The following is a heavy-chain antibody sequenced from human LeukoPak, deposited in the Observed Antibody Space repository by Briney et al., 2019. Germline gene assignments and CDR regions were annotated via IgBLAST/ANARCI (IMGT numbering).Heavy chain of an antibody. Sequence: PSETLSLTCTVSGGSISSYYWGWIRQPPGKGLEWIGSIYYSGSTYYNPSLKSRVTISVDTSKNQFSLKLSSVTAADTAVYYCAREGGSIDWFDPWGQGTLVTVSS. V-gene: IGHV4-39*07. CDR2: IYYSGST. CDR3: AREGGSIDWFDP. D-gene: IGHD3-16*01. J-gene: IGHJ5*02. CDR1: GGSISSYY.